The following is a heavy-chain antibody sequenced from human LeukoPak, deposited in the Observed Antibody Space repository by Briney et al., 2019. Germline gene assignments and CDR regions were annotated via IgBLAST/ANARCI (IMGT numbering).Heavy chain of an antibody. Sequence: SETLSLTCTVSGGSISSSSYYWGWIRQPPGKGLEWIGSIYYSGSTYYNPSLKSRVTISVDKSKNQFSLKLSSVTAADTAVYYCAREPSRIAVAGTDYWGQGTLVTVSS. CDR3: AREPSRIAVAGTDY. CDR2: IYYSGST. D-gene: IGHD6-19*01. CDR1: GGSISSSSYY. V-gene: IGHV4-39*07. J-gene: IGHJ4*02.